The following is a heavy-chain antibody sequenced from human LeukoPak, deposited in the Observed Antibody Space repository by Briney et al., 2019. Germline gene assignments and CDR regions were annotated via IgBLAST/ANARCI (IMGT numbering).Heavy chain of an antibody. CDR3: ARRRYDYVWGSYRPFDY. CDR2: IYHSGST. J-gene: IGHJ4*02. CDR1: GGSISSSSYY. D-gene: IGHD3-16*02. V-gene: IGHV4-39*07. Sequence: SETLSLTCTVSGGSISSSSYYCGWIRQPPGKGLEWIGSIYHSGSTYYNPSLKSRVTISVDTSKNQFSLKLSSVTAADTAVYYCARRRYDYVWGSYRPFDYWGQGTLLTVSS.